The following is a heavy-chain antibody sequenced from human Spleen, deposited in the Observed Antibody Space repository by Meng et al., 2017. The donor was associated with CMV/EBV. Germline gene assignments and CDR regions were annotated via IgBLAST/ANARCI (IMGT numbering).Heavy chain of an antibody. D-gene: IGHD2-2*01. CDR2: IRYDGSNE. CDR1: GFTFSSYG. CDR3: AKDHFVCSSCYVDGGGGLDY. Sequence: GESLKISCAASGFTFSSYGMHWVRQAPGKGLEWVAFIRYDGSNEFYGDSVKGRFTVSRDNSKNTLYLQMNSLRVEDTAVYYCAKDHFVCSSCYVDGGGGLDYWGQGTLVTVSS. J-gene: IGHJ4*02. V-gene: IGHV3-30*02.